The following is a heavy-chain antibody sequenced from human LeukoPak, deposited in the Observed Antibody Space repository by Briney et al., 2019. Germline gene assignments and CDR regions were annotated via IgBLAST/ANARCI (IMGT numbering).Heavy chain of an antibody. CDR3: ARGYSSGWYGRTAPDWFDP. D-gene: IGHD6-19*01. Sequence: PSETLSLTCAVYGGSFSGYYWSWIRQPPGKGLEWIGEINHSGSTNYNPSLKSRVTISVDTSKNQFSLKLSSVTAADTAVYYCARGYSSGWYGRTAPDWFDPWGQGTLVTVSS. CDR2: INHSGST. V-gene: IGHV4-34*01. J-gene: IGHJ5*02. CDR1: GGSFSGYY.